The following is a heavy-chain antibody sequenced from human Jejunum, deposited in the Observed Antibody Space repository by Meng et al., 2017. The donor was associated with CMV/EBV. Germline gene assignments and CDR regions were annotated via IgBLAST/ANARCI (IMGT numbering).Heavy chain of an antibody. CDR3: AKDIRYCSGGACTPGNYDYFYGMDV. CDR2: ISWDSGSI. Sequence: WVRQAPGKGLEWVSGISWDSGSIGYADSVKGRFTISRDNAKKSLYLQMNNLTAADTAFYYCAKDIRYCSGGACTPGNYDYFYGMDVWGHGTTVTVSS. V-gene: IGHV3-9*01. D-gene: IGHD2-15*01. J-gene: IGHJ6*02.